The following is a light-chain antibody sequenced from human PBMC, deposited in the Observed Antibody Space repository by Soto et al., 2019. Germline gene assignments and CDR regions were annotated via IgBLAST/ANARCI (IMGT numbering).Light chain of an antibody. CDR3: QQYGSSPLIT. CDR1: QSVSSSY. V-gene: IGKV3-20*01. Sequence: EIVLTQSPGTLSLSPGERATLSCRASQSVSSSYLAWYQQKPGQAPRLLIYGASSRATGIPDRFRCSGSGTDFTLTISRLEPEDFAVYYCQQYGSSPLITFGQGTRLEIK. CDR2: GAS. J-gene: IGKJ5*01.